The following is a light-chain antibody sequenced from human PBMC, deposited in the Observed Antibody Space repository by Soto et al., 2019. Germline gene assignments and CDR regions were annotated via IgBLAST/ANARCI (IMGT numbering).Light chain of an antibody. CDR2: DVM. CDR3: CSYVGSYTDVG. V-gene: IGLV2-11*01. Sequence: QSALTQPRSVSGSPGQSVTISCTGSSSDNSGYNHVSWYQHHPGKVPKLIIYDVMRRPLGVPDRFSGSKSGNTASLTISGLQADDEADYYCCSYVGSYTDVGFGGGTQLTVL. CDR1: SSDNSGYNH. J-gene: IGLJ2*01.